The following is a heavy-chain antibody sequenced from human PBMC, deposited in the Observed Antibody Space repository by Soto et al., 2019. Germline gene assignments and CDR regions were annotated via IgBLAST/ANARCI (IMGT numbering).Heavy chain of an antibody. D-gene: IGHD3-9*01. CDR3: ARARGNYDILTGYYKDYYYYYMDV. CDR1: GFTFSSYS. Sequence: GGSLRLSCAASGFTFSSYSMNWVRQAPGKGLERVSSISSSSSYIYYADSVKGRFTISRDNAKNSLYLQMNSLRAEDTAVYYCARARGNYDILTGYYKDYYYYYMDVWGKGTTVTVS. J-gene: IGHJ6*03. V-gene: IGHV3-21*03. CDR2: ISSSSSYI.